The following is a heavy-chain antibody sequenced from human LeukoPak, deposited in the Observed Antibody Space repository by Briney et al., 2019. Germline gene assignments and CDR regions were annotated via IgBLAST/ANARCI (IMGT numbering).Heavy chain of an antibody. Sequence: SVKVSCKASGFTFTSSAIQWVRQARGQRLEWIGWIVVGSGNTNYAQKFQERVTITRDMSTSTAYMELSSLRSEDTAVYYCAAAAYGSGSYYDYWGQGNLVTVSS. CDR1: GFTFTSSA. J-gene: IGHJ4*02. D-gene: IGHD3-10*01. CDR2: IVVGSGNT. CDR3: AAAAYGSGSYYDY. V-gene: IGHV1-58*02.